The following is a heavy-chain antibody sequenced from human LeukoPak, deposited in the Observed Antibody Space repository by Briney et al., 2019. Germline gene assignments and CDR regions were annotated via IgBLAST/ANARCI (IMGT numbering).Heavy chain of an antibody. J-gene: IGHJ4*02. D-gene: IGHD2-8*01. Sequence: GGSLRLSCAASGFTFNAYWMSWVRQAPGKGLEWVASINQDGSERHYVDSVQGPFTISRDNTKTSLFLQINSLRAEDTAVYYCARLKDDVTKLDYWGQGTLVTVSS. CDR3: ARLKDDVTKLDY. CDR1: GFTFNAYW. V-gene: IGHV3-7*01. CDR2: INQDGSER.